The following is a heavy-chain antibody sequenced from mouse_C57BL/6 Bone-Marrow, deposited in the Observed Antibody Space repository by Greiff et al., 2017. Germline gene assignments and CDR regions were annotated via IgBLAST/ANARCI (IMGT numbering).Heavy chain of an antibody. CDR3: ARNYMAMDY. V-gene: IGHV1-59*01. CDR2: IDPSDSYT. D-gene: IGHD2-12*01. CDR1: GYTFTSYW. J-gene: IGHJ4*01. Sequence: VKLQQPGAELVRPGTSVTLSCTASGYTFTSYWMHWVKQRPGQGLEWIGVIDPSDSYTNYNQKFKGKATLTVDTSSSTAYMQLSSLTSEDSAVYYCARNYMAMDYWGQGTSVTVSS.